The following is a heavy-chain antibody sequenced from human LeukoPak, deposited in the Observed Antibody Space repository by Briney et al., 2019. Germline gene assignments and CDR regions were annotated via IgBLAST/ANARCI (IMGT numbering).Heavy chain of an antibody. D-gene: IGHD3-22*01. J-gene: IGHJ4*02. CDR3: ARHRANDDYYDSSGYYYLDY. CDR2: IYPGDSDT. CDR1: GYSFTSYW. V-gene: IGHV5-51*01. Sequence: GESLKISCKGSGYSFTSYWIGWVRQMPGKGLEWMGIIYPGDSDTRYSLSFQGQVTISADKSISTAYLQWSSLKASDTAMYYCARHRANDDYYDSSGYYYLDYWGQGTLVTVSS.